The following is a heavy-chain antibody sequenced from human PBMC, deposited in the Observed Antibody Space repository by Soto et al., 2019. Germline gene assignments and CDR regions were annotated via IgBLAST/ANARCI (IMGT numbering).Heavy chain of an antibody. CDR3: ARGGVYDSNDYYYAY. V-gene: IGHV1-69*01. CDR2: IIPIFGTA. Sequence: QVQLVQSGAEVRKPGSSVKVSCKASGGTFSRHALSWVRQAPGQGLEWMGGIIPIFGTANHAQKFQGRVTIIADEAKSTVYMELRSRRSEDTAMYYCARGGVYDSNDYYYAYWGQGTLVIVSS. D-gene: IGHD3-22*01. J-gene: IGHJ4*02. CDR1: GGTFSRHA.